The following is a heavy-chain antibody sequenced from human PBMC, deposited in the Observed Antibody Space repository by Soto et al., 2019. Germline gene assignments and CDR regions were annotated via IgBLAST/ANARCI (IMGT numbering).Heavy chain of an antibody. J-gene: IGHJ4*02. V-gene: IGHV1-24*01. D-gene: IGHD4-17*01. Sequence: ASVKVSCKVSVYTLTELSMHWVRQAPGKGLEWMGGFDPEDGETIYAQKFQGRVTMTEDTSTDTAYMELSSLRSEDTAVYYCATSVERGVTTDYWGQGTLVTVSS. CDR3: ATSVERGVTTDY. CDR2: FDPEDGET. CDR1: VYTLTELS.